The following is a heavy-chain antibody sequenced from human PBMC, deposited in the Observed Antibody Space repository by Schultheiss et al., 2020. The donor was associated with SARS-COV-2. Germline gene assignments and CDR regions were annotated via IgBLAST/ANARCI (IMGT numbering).Heavy chain of an antibody. CDR2: ISSNGGST. J-gene: IGHJ4*02. Sequence: GESLKISCSASGFTFSSYAMHWVRQAPGKGLEYVSAISSNGGSTYYADSVKGRFTISRDNSKNTLYLQMSSLRAEDTAVYYCVKDRARWLQPFDYWGQGTLVTVSS. D-gene: IGHD5-24*01. V-gene: IGHV3-64D*09. CDR3: VKDRARWLQPFDY. CDR1: GFTFSSYA.